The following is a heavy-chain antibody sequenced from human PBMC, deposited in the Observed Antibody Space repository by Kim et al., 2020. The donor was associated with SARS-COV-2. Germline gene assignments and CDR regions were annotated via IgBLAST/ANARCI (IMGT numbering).Heavy chain of an antibody. Sequence: YYADSVKGRFTISRDNAKNSLYLQMNSLRAEDTAVYYCARSVITPGEFDYWGQGTLVTVSS. D-gene: IGHD3-22*01. V-gene: IGHV3-11*04. CDR3: ARSVITPGEFDY. J-gene: IGHJ4*02.